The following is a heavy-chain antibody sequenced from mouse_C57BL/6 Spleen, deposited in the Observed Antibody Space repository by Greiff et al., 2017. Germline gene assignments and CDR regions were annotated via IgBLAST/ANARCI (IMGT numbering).Heavy chain of an antibody. J-gene: IGHJ1*03. CDR1: GYTFTSYW. CDR2: IDPSDSYT. D-gene: IGHD1-1*02. Sequence: QVQLQQPGAELVMPGASVKLTCKASGYTFTSYWMHWVKQRPGQGLEWIGEIDPSDSYTNYNQKFKGKSTLTVDKSSSTAYMQLSSLTSEDSAVYYCARHEFTIGYFDVWGTGTTVTVSA. CDR3: ARHEFTIGYFDV. V-gene: IGHV1-69*01.